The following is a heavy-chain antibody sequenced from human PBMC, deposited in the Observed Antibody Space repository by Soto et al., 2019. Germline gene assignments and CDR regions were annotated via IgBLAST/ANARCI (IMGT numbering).Heavy chain of an antibody. CDR2: IIPILGIA. D-gene: IGHD3-16*01. Sequence: QVQLVQSGAEVKKPGSSVKVSCKASGGTFSSYTISWVRQAPGQGLEWMGRIIPILGIANYAQKFQGRVTITADKCTSTADMELSSWRSEDTAVYYCARRGGSFYGMGVWGQGTTVTVSS. CDR3: ARRGGSFYGMGV. CDR1: GGTFSSYT. J-gene: IGHJ6*02. V-gene: IGHV1-69*02.